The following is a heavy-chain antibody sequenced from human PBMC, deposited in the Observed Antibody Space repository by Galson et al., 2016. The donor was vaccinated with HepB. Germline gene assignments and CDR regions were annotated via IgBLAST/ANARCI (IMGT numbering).Heavy chain of an antibody. D-gene: IGHD3-3*01. CDR1: GGSISSYY. J-gene: IGHJ4*02. V-gene: IGHV4-59*08. Sequence: ETLSLTCTVSGGSISSYYWNWIRQAPGKGLEWIGYIYSSGNTNYNPSLKSRVTISVDTSRNQFSLKLTSVTAADTAVYYCAGHRRFFFDYWGQGTLVTVSS. CDR3: AGHRRFFFDY. CDR2: IYSSGNT.